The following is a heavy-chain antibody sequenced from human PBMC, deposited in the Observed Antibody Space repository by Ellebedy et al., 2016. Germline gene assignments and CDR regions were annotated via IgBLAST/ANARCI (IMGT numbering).Heavy chain of an antibody. CDR1: GYTFSTYA. V-gene: IGHV1-18*01. Sequence: ASVKVSCKASGYTFSTYAVNWVRQAPGQGLEWMGWISADNGDTKHAQKLQDRVTMTTDTTTNIAYMALRSLRSDDTAVYYCARGPKRANSYVGVGYWGQGTLVTVSS. CDR2: ISADNGDT. D-gene: IGHD5-18*01. CDR3: ARGPKRANSYVGVGY. J-gene: IGHJ4*02.